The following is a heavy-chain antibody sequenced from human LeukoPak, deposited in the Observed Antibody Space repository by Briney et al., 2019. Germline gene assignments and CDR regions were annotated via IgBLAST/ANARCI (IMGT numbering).Heavy chain of an antibody. CDR1: GFTFSSYA. CDR2: ISGSGGST. CDR3: ARDRSSGIQLPDY. D-gene: IGHD5-18*01. Sequence: GGSLRLSCAASGFTFSSYAMSWVRQAPGKGLEWVSAISGSGGSTYYADSVKGRFTISRDNSKNTLYLQMNSLRAEDTAVYYCARDRSSGIQLPDYWGQGTLVTVSS. J-gene: IGHJ4*02. V-gene: IGHV3-23*01.